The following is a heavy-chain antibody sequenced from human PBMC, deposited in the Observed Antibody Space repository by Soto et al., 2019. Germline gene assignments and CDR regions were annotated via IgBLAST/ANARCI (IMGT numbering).Heavy chain of an antibody. CDR3: AGARIYGHYSEYFDY. J-gene: IGHJ4*02. Sequence: EVQLVESGGGLVQPGGSLRLSCAASGLTVSSSYMSWVRQTPGKGLEWVSVIYSSGSTYYTDSVKGRFTISRDNSKDTLYLQKNSLPAEDTAVYYCAGARIYGHYSEYFDYWGQGNLVTVSS. D-gene: IGHD4-17*01. V-gene: IGHV3-66*01. CDR2: IYSSGST. CDR1: GLTVSSSY.